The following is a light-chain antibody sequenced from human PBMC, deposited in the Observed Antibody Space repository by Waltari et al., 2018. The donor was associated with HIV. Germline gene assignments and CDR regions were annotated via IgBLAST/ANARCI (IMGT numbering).Light chain of an antibody. J-gene: IGKJ2*01. V-gene: IGKV1-39*01. Sequence: DIQMTQSPSPLSASVADIVTLTCRASANIATYLNCYHHKSGAAPKLLIYGASSLQNAVPSRFSGSGFGTHFSLTITSLQADDFGTYYCQQSYITPCAFGQGTKLEV. CDR2: GAS. CDR1: ANIATY. CDR3: QQSYITPCA.